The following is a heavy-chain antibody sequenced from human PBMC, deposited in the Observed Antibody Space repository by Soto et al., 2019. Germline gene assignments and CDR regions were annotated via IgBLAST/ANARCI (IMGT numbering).Heavy chain of an antibody. CDR3: ARDRAPIAVARDAFDI. J-gene: IGHJ3*02. D-gene: IGHD6-19*01. CDR2: INAGNGNT. V-gene: IGHV1-3*01. Sequence: ASVKVSCKASGYTFTNYAMHWVRQAPGQRLEWMGWINAGNGNTQYSQKFQDRVTITRDTSASTAYMELSSLRSEDTAVYYCARDRAPIAVARDAFDIWGQGTMVTVSS. CDR1: GYTFTNYA.